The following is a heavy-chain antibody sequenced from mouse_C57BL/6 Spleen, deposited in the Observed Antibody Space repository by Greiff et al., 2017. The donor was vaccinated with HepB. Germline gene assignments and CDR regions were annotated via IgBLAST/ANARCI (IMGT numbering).Heavy chain of an antibody. Sequence: VQLQQSGAELARPGASVKMSCKASGYTFTSYTMHWVNQRPGQGLEWIGYINPSSGYTKYNQKFKDKATLTADKSSSTAYMQLSSLTSEDSAVYYCARSSYDYYAMDYWGQGTSVTVSS. CDR1: GYTFTSYT. J-gene: IGHJ4*01. D-gene: IGHD2-10*02. CDR2: INPSSGYT. V-gene: IGHV1-4*01. CDR3: ARSSYDYYAMDY.